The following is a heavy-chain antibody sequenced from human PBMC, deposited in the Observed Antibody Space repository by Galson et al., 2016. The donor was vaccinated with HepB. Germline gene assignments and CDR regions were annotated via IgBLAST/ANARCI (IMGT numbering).Heavy chain of an antibody. D-gene: IGHD3-3*01. CDR1: GYTLTESS. Sequence: SVKVSCKVSGYTLTESSMHWVRQAPGKGLEWMGGFDPEDGETIYAQKFQGRVTMTEDTSTDTAYMELSSLRSDGTAVYYCATNRDRDFFGTHEPFDYWGQGTLVTGSS. CDR3: ATNRDRDFFGTHEPFDY. CDR2: FDPEDGET. V-gene: IGHV1-24*01. J-gene: IGHJ4*02.